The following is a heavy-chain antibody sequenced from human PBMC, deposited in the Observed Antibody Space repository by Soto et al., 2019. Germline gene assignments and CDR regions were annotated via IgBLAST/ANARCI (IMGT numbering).Heavy chain of an antibody. CDR2: IYPGDSDT. Sequence: GESLKISCKGSGYSFTSYWIGWVRQMPGKGLEWMGIIYPGDSDTRYSPSFQCQVTISADKSISTAYLQWSSLKAADTAMYYCAREKAAAGMTAYCYCGMDVWGQGTTVTGSS. D-gene: IGHD6-13*01. CDR1: GYSFTSYW. J-gene: IGHJ6*02. CDR3: AREKAAAGMTAYCYCGMDV. V-gene: IGHV5-51*01.